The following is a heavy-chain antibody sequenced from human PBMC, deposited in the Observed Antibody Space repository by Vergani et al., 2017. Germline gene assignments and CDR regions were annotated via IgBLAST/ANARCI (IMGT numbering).Heavy chain of an antibody. CDR2: INHSGST. V-gene: IGHV4-34*01. Sequence: QVQLQQWGAGLLKPSETLSLTCAVYGGSFSGYYWSWIRQPPGKGLEWIGEINHSGSTNYNPSLKSRVTISVDTSKNQFSLKLSSVTAADTAVYYCAGDFSSGWGPFDYWGQGTLVTVSS. CDR3: AGDFSSGWGPFDY. D-gene: IGHD6-19*01. J-gene: IGHJ4*02. CDR1: GGSFSGYY.